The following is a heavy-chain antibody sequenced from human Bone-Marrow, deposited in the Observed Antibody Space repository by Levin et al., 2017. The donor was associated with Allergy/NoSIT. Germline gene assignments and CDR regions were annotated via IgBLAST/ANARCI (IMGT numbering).Heavy chain of an antibody. J-gene: IGHJ3*02. CDR3: AKHLFVMSAYDSFDS. Sequence: LSLTCAASGFTFDDYGMDWVRQLPGKGLEWVSGINWNGKKMEYADSVKGRFTISRDNANNSLFLLMTSLRDEDTALYYCAKHLFVMSAYDSFDSWGQGIMVVASS. CDR2: INWNGKKM. D-gene: IGHD3-22*01. CDR1: GFTFDDYG. V-gene: IGHV3-9*01.